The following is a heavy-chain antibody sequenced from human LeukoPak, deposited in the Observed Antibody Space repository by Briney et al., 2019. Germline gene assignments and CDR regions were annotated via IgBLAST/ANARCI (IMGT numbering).Heavy chain of an antibody. Sequence: ASVKVSCKASGYTFTEHPMHWVRQAPGQGLEWVGDINPYSGNTNYAHHFQGRVTMTLDMSINVAYLEVRRLKVNDTAMYYCARGSRVGATFDNWGQGTLVIVSS. D-gene: IGHD1-26*01. J-gene: IGHJ4*02. CDR3: ARGSRVGATFDN. V-gene: IGHV1-2*07. CDR1: GYTFTEHP. CDR2: INPYSGNT.